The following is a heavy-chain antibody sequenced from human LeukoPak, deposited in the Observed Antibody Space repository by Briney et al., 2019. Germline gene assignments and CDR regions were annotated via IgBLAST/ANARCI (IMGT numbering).Heavy chain of an antibody. Sequence: SETLSLTCTVSGASISAYSWNWIRQPAGKRLEWIGRFYTGRATNYSPSLRSRVTMSVDTSKNQFSLKLSSVTAADSAVYFCARDLSYYSDTKGAFDIWGQGTMVFVSS. J-gene: IGHJ3*02. CDR2: FYTGRAT. D-gene: IGHD3-22*01. CDR1: GASISAYS. V-gene: IGHV4-4*07. CDR3: ARDLSYYSDTKGAFDI.